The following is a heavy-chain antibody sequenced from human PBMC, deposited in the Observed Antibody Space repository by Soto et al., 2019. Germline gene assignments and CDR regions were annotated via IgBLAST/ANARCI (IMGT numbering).Heavy chain of an antibody. CDR3: AEYSGSYRYFDY. D-gene: IGHD1-26*01. V-gene: IGHV4-31*03. CDR2: IYYSGST. J-gene: IGHJ4*02. CDR1: GGSISSGGYY. Sequence: PSETLSLTCTVSGGSISSGGYYWSWIRQHPGKGLEWIGYIYYSGSTYYNPSLKSRVTISVDTSKNQFSLKLSSVTAADTAVYYCAEYSGSYRYFDYWGQGTLVTVSS.